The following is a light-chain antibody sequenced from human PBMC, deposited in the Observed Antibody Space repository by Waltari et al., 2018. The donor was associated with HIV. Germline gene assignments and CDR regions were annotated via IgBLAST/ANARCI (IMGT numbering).Light chain of an antibody. J-gene: IGKJ5*01. CDR3: QNYDSAPVA. CDR1: RDISND. CDR2: GAS. V-gene: IGKV1-27*01. Sequence: DIQMSQALSSLSASVGDRVTITCRASRDISNDLAWYQQKSGEVLKLLIDGASTLRSGVSSRFRGSGSETEFTLTINGLQPEDVASYYCQNYDSAPVAFGQGTRLEI.